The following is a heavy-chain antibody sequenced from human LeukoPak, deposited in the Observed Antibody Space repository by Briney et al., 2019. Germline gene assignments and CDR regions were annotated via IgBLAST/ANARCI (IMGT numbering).Heavy chain of an antibody. D-gene: IGHD3-9*01. CDR3: ARPTATPAGSYSYHYLHI. Sequence: PSETLSLICTASGGSVSGHYWNWIRQPPGKGLEWIGFIHSTGTTEYNPSLRSRVTLSVDTSKNKLSLKLTSVTAADTAVYYCARPTATPAGSYSYHYLHIWGKGTTVTVSS. V-gene: IGHV4-4*09. CDR2: IHSTGTT. J-gene: IGHJ6*03. CDR1: GGSVSGHY.